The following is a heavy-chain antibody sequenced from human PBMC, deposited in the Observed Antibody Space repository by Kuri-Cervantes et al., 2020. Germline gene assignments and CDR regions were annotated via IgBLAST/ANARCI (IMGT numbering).Heavy chain of an antibody. CDR3: ARDLGEGGYSYGHISGWMETHYYYGMDV. J-gene: IGHJ6*02. D-gene: IGHD5-18*01. CDR2: INPNSGGT. Sequence: ASVKVSCKASGYTFTGYYMHWVRQAPGQGLEWMGWINPNSGGTNYAQKFQGRVTMTRDTSTSTVYMELSSLRSEDTAVYYCARDLGEGGYSYGHISGWMETHYYYGMDVWGQGTTVTVSS. CDR1: GYTFTGYY. V-gene: IGHV1-2*02.